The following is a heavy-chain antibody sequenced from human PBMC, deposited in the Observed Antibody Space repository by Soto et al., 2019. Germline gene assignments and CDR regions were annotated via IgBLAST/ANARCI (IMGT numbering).Heavy chain of an antibody. J-gene: IGHJ6*02. CDR3: ERDHKWDGMDV. CDR2: INYSGTT. V-gene: IGHV4-31*03. D-gene: IGHD1-26*01. CDR1: GGSFSSDSFI. Sequence: SETLSLTCSVSGGSFSSDSFIWSWVRQFPGKGLEWIGYINYSGTTYYNPSLRSRITMSVDTSKNQFSLNLSSVTAADTAVYYRERDHKWDGMDVWGQGTTVTVSS.